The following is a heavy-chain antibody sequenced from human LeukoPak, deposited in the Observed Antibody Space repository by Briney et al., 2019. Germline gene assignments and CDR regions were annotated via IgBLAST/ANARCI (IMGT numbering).Heavy chain of an antibody. CDR1: GGSFSGYY. CDR2: INHSGST. CDR3: AKDRVVAAGDDAFDI. Sequence: SETLSLTCAVYGGSFSGYYWSWIRQPPGKGLEWIGEINHSGSTNYNPSLKSRVTISVDTSKNQFSLKLSSVTAADTAVYYCAKDRVVAAGDDAFDIWGQGTMVTVSS. D-gene: IGHD2-2*01. J-gene: IGHJ3*02. V-gene: IGHV4-34*01.